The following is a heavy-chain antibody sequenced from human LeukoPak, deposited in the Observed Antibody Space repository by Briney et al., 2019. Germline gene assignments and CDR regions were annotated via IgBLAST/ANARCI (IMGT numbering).Heavy chain of an antibody. CDR1: GYTFTSYG. J-gene: IGHJ6*02. D-gene: IGHD3-9*01. Sequence: GASVKVSCKASGYTFTSYGISWVRQAPGQGREWRGWISAYNGNTNYAQKLQGRFTTTTDTSTSTAYMELRSLRSDDTAVYYCASSTYYDILTGPYGMDVWGQGTTVTVSS. V-gene: IGHV1-18*01. CDR2: ISAYNGNT. CDR3: ASSTYYDILTGPYGMDV.